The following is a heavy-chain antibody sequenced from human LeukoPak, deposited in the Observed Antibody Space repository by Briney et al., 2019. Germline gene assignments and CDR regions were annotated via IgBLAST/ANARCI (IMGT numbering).Heavy chain of an antibody. CDR2: IHYSGGT. V-gene: IGHV4-59*01. D-gene: IGHD4-11*01. Sequence: KTSETLSLTCTVSGGSISSYYWSWIRQPPGKGLEWIGYIHYSGGTNHNPSLKSRVTISVDTSKNHFSLKLSSVTAADTAVYYCARGDSNYAFDIWGQGTMVTVSS. CDR1: GGSISSYY. J-gene: IGHJ3*02. CDR3: ARGDSNYAFDI.